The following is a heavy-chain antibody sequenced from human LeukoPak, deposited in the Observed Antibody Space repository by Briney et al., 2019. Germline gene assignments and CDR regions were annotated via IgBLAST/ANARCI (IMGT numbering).Heavy chain of an antibody. D-gene: IGHD2-2*01. J-gene: IGHJ5*02. CDR3: ARGRYQLSP. CDR1: NGSINTYY. CDR2: IYYSGST. V-gene: IGHV4-59*01. Sequence: SETLSLTCTVSNGSINTYYWSWIRQPPGKGLEWIGYIYYSGSTNYNPSLKSRVTISVDTSKNQFSLKLSSVTAADAAVYYCARGRYQLSPWGQGTLVAVSS.